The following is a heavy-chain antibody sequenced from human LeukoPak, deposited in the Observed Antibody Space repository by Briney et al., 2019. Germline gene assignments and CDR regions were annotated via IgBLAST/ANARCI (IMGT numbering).Heavy chain of an antibody. Sequence: ASVKVSCKASGGTFSSYAISWVRQAPGQGLEWMGGIIPIFGTANYAQKFQGRVTITADESTSTAYMELSSLRSEDTAVYYCARMIVVVVAAEYGMDVWSQGTTVTVSS. D-gene: IGHD2-15*01. CDR2: IIPIFGTA. CDR3: ARMIVVVVAAEYGMDV. J-gene: IGHJ6*02. V-gene: IGHV1-69*13. CDR1: GGTFSSYA.